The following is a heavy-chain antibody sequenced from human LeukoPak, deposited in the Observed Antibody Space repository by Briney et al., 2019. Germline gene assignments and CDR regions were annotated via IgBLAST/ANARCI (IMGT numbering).Heavy chain of an antibody. V-gene: IGHV3-53*01. CDR1: GFTVSNNY. CDR2: IYSGGST. D-gene: IGHD2/OR15-2a*01. CDR3: ARVRGPTYFFDY. J-gene: IGHJ4*02. Sequence: GGSLRLSCAASGFTVSNNYMSWVRQAPGKGLEWVSTIYSGGSTYYADSVKGRFTISRDNSKNTLYLQMNSLRAEDTAVYYCARVRGPTYFFDYWGQETLVTVSS.